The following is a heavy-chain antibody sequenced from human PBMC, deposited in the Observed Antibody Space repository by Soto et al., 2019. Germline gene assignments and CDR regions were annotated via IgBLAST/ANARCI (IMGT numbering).Heavy chain of an antibody. D-gene: IGHD2-21*02. V-gene: IGHV1-2*04. CDR2: INPNSGGT. J-gene: IGHJ6*02. CDR1: GYTFTGYY. CDR3: ARGSELIGLETGYYYGMDV. Sequence: ASVKVSCKASGYTFTGYYMHWVRQAPGQGLEWMGWINPNSGGTNYAQKFQGWVTMTRDTSISTAYMELSRLRSDDTAVYYCARGSELIGLETGYYYGMDVWGQGTTVTVSS.